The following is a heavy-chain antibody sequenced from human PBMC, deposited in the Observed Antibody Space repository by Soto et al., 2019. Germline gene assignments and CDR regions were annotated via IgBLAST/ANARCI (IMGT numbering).Heavy chain of an antibody. D-gene: IGHD6-19*01. CDR1: GFTFSSYW. V-gene: IGHV3-7*03. CDR2: IKQDGSEK. CDR3: AIPSGLTVTGPDY. Sequence: EVQLVESGGGLVQPGGSLRLSCAASGFTFSSYWMSWVRQAPGKGLGWVANIKQDGSEKYYVDSVKGRFTISRDNSKNTLYLQMNSLRADDTAVYFCAIPSGLTVTGPDYWGQGTLVTVSS. J-gene: IGHJ4*02.